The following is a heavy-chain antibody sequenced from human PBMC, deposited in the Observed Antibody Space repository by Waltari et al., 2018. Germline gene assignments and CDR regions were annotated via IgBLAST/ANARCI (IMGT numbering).Heavy chain of an antibody. D-gene: IGHD6-13*01. V-gene: IGHV1-69*01. CDR1: EGTFSSYA. CDR3: ARGLQQLDSTYYYYGMDV. CDR2: IIPIFGTA. J-gene: IGHJ6*02. Sequence: QVQLVQSGAEVKKPGSSVKVSCKASEGTFSSYAISWVRQAPGQGLEWMGGIIPIFGTANYAQKFQGRGTITADESTSTAYMELSSLRSEDTAVYYCARGLQQLDSTYYYYGMDVWGQGTTVTVSS.